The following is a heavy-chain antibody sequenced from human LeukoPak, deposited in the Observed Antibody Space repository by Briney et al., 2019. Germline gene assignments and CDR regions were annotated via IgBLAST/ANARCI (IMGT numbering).Heavy chain of an antibody. Sequence: GGSLRLSCAASGFTFSSYAMSWVRQAPGKGLEWVSAISGSGGSTYYADSVKGRFTISRDNSRNALYLQLSRLRVDDTAFYYCPKPLLTPGNWGPGTLVTVSS. CDR1: GFTFSSYA. CDR2: ISGSGGST. D-gene: IGHD4-23*01. V-gene: IGHV3-23*01. CDR3: PKPLLTPGN. J-gene: IGHJ4*02.